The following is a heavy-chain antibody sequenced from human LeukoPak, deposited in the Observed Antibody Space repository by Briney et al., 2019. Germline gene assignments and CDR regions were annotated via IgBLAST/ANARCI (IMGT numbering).Heavy chain of an antibody. J-gene: IGHJ4*02. CDR2: ISGSGGST. Sequence: GGSLRLSCAASGFTFSGYAMSWVRQAPGKGLEWVSAISGSGGSTYYADSVKGRFTISRDNSMNTLYLQMNSLRAEDTAVYYCAHTAMGLYYFDYWGQGTLVTVSS. D-gene: IGHD5-18*01. CDR1: GFTFSGYA. CDR3: AHTAMGLYYFDY. V-gene: IGHV3-23*01.